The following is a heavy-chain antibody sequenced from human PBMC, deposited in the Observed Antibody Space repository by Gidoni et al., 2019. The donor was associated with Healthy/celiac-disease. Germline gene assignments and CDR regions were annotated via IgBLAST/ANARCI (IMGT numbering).Heavy chain of an antibody. CDR2: INPSGGST. J-gene: IGHJ4*02. Sequence: QVQLVQSGAEVKKPGASVKVSCKASGYTFPSYYMHWVRQAPGQGLEWMGIINPSGGSTSYAQKFQGRVTMTRDTSTSTVYMELSSLRSEDTAVYYCARAIKGYYDSSGYAPASPLDYWGQGTLVTVSS. CDR3: ARAIKGYYDSSGYAPASPLDY. V-gene: IGHV1-46*01. D-gene: IGHD3-22*01. CDR1: GYTFPSYY.